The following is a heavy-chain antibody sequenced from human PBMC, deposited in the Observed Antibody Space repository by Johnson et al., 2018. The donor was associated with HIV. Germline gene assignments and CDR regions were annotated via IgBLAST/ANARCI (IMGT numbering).Heavy chain of an antibody. D-gene: IGHD3-9*01. V-gene: IGHV3-52*01. CDR3: ARDRILTGYDAFDI. CDR2: IKCDGSEK. J-gene: IGHJ3*02. CDR1: GFTFSSYA. Sequence: VLLVESGGGVVQPGRSLRLSCAASGFTFSSYAMHWVRQAPGKGLEWLADIKCDGSEKYYVDSVKGRLTISRDNAKNSLYLQVNSLRAEDMTVYYCARDRILTGYDAFDIWGQGTMVTVSS.